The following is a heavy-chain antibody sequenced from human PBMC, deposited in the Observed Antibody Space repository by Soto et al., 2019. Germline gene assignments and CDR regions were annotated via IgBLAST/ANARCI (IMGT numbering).Heavy chain of an antibody. CDR3: ASQGWFRCLSDWFDP. J-gene: IGHJ5*02. V-gene: IGHV4-39*01. CDR2: IYYSGST. Sequence: SETLSLTCTVSGGSISSSSYYWGWIRQPPGKGLEWIGSIYYSGSTYYNPSLKSRVTISVDTSKNQFSLNLSSVTAADTAVYYCASQGWFRCLSDWFDPWGQGTLVTVSS. CDR1: GGSISSSSYY. D-gene: IGHD2-15*01.